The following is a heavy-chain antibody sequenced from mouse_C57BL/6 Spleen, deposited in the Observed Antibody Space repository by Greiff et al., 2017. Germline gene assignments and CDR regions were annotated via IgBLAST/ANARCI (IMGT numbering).Heavy chain of an antibody. CDR2: IDPADGNT. CDR3: ARGGYDGYLFAV. V-gene: IGHV14-3*01. CDR1: GYAFSSYC. J-gene: IGHJ3*01. Sequence: EVQLQQSGAELVKPGASVKISCKASGYAFSSYCMHWVKQRPGKGLEWIGRIDPADGNTKYAPKFQGKATLPADTSSNTAYLQLSSLTSDDTAIYYCARGGYDGYLFAVWGTGTLVTVSA. D-gene: IGHD2-3*01.